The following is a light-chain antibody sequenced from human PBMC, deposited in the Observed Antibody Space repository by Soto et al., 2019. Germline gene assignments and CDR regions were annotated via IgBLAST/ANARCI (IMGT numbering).Light chain of an antibody. J-gene: IGKJ1*01. Sequence: DIQMTQSPSSLSASVGDRVTITFRASQDIGNWLAWFQQKPGKAPKSLIYTASNLHSGVPSRFSGSGSGTEFTLTISSLQPDDFATYYCQHYSSDRATFGQGTKVDIK. V-gene: IGKV1D-16*01. CDR1: QDIGNW. CDR3: QHYSSDRAT. CDR2: TAS.